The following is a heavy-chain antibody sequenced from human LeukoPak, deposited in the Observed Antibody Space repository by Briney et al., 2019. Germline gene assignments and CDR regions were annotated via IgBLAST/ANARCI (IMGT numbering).Heavy chain of an antibody. CDR3: AKTTPDIVVVPAAIRDY. J-gene: IGHJ4*02. V-gene: IGHV3-30*18. CDR2: ISYDGSNK. Sequence: PGRSLRLSCAASGFTFSSYGMPWVRQAPGKGLEWVAVISYDGSNKYYADSVKGRFTISRDNSKNTLYLQMNSLRAEDTAVYYCAKTTPDIVVVPAAIRDYWGQGTLVTVSS. D-gene: IGHD2-2*02. CDR1: GFTFSSYG.